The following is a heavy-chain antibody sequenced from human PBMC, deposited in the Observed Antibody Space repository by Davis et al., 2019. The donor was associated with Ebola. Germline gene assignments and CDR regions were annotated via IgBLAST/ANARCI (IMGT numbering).Heavy chain of an antibody. D-gene: IGHD6-19*01. Sequence: GESLKISCAASGFTFSAHAMYWVRQAPGKGLEWVSIIGLQHDTYYPDSVKGRFTISRDNSKNTLYLQMNSLRAEDTAVYYCARGGIAVADYWGQGTLVTVSS. J-gene: IGHJ4*02. CDR3: ARGGIAVADY. CDR2: IGLQHDT. V-gene: IGHV3-23*01. CDR1: GFTFSAHA.